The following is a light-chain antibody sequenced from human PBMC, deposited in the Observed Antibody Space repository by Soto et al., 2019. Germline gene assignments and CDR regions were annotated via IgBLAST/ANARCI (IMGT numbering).Light chain of an antibody. CDR1: QSVSSY. J-gene: IGKJ1*01. Sequence: EIVLTQSPATLSLSPRERATLSCMASQSVSSYLAWYQQKPGQAPRLLIYGASNRATGIPARFSGSGSGTEFTLTISSLQSEDFAVYYCQQYNKWPRTFGQGTKVDIK. CDR2: GAS. V-gene: IGKV3D-15*01. CDR3: QQYNKWPRT.